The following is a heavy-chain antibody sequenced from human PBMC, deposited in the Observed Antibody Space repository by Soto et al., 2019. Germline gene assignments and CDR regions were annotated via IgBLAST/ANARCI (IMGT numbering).Heavy chain of an antibody. D-gene: IGHD2-21*02. CDR1: GGSFSGYY. CDR3: ARGPRVVTAIFYYYYGMDV. CDR2: INHSGST. Sequence: QVQLQQWGAGLLKPSETLSLTCAVYGGSFSGYYWSWIRQPPGKGLEWIGEINHSGSTNYNPSLKSRVTISVDTSKNQFPLKLSSVTAADTAVYYCARGPRVVTAIFYYYYGMDVWGQGTTVTVSS. V-gene: IGHV4-34*01. J-gene: IGHJ6*02.